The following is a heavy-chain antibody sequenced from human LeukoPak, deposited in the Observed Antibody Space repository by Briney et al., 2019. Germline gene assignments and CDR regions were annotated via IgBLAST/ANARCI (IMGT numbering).Heavy chain of an antibody. V-gene: IGHV1-18*01. CDR2: ISAYNGDT. J-gene: IGHJ4*02. CDR1: GGTFSSYA. CDR3: ARGAYFDY. Sequence: ASVKVSCKASGGTFSSYAISWVRQAPGQGLEWMGWISAYNGDTNYAQNLQGRVTMTTDTSMRTAYMELRSLRSDDTAVYYCARGAYFDYWGQGTLVTVSS.